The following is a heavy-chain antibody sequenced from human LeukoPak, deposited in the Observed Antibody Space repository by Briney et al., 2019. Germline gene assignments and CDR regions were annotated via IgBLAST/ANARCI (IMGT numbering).Heavy chain of an antibody. D-gene: IGHD3-22*01. V-gene: IGHV4-31*03. Sequence: SETLSLSCTVSGGSISSGGYSWSWIRQHPGKGLEWIGYIYYSGSTYYNPSLKSRVTISVDTSKNQFSLKLSSVTAADTAVYYCARDSSGYSYFDYWGQGTLVTVSS. CDR1: GGSISSGGYS. J-gene: IGHJ4*02. CDR3: ARDSSGYSYFDY. CDR2: IYYSGST.